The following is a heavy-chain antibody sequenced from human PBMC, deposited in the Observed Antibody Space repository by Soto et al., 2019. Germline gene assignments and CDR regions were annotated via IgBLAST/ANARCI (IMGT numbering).Heavy chain of an antibody. CDR3: VRAQSRQLLLAWFDA. CDR1: GYTFIAHF. J-gene: IGHJ5*02. V-gene: IGHV1-2*02. D-gene: IGHD2-2*01. CDR2: IYPDTGGT. Sequence: QVQLVQSGAEVKKPGASVTVSCEASGYTFIAHFIHCVRQAPGQGLEWMGWIYPDTGGTNYAQKFRNRVNMTRDTSVSTAYMEVNGLKSDDTAVYYCVRAQSRQLLLAWFDAWGQGTLVPVSS.